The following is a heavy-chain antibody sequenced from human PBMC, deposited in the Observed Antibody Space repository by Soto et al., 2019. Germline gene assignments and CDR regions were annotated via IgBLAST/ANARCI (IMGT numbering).Heavy chain of an antibody. CDR1: GGSISSSNW. D-gene: IGHD5-18*01. CDR3: VRHRYSYGVYYFDY. V-gene: IGHV4-4*02. CDR2: IYYSGST. J-gene: IGHJ4*02. Sequence: SETLSLTCAVSGGSISSSNWWSWVRQPPGKGLEWIGEIYYSGSTNYNPSLTSRVTISVDTSKNQFSLKLSSVTAADTAVYYCVRHRYSYGVYYFDYWGQGTLVTVSS.